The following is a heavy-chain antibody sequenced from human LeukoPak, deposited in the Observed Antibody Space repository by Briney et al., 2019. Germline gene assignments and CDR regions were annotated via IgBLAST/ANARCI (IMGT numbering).Heavy chain of an antibody. CDR3: AKDGEYSSSSSDY. Sequence: TGGSPRLSCAASGFTFSSYAMSWVRQAPGKGLEWVSAISGSGGSTYYADSVKGRFTISRDNSKNTLYLQMNSLRAEDTAVYYCAKDGEYSSSSSDYWGQGTLVTVSS. CDR1: GFTFSSYA. J-gene: IGHJ4*02. D-gene: IGHD6-6*01. CDR2: ISGSGGST. V-gene: IGHV3-23*01.